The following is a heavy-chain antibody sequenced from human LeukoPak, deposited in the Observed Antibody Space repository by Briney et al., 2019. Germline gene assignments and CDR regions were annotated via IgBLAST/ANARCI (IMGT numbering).Heavy chain of an antibody. Sequence: PGGSLRLSCVGSGFTFSSYGMHWVRQAPGKGLEWVAVISNDGSNKYHADSVRGRLTISRDNSKNTLYLQMNSLRVEDTAVYYCAKDRGYSDTSGFLDYWGQGTLVTASS. J-gene: IGHJ4*02. D-gene: IGHD3-22*01. CDR3: AKDRGYSDTSGFLDY. V-gene: IGHV3-30*18. CDR2: ISNDGSNK. CDR1: GFTFSSYG.